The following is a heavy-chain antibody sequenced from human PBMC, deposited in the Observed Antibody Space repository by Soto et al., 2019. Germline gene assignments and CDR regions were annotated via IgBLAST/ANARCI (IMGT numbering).Heavy chain of an antibody. CDR3: AKSRNSRLYFYDY. CDR2: INWNGDST. V-gene: IGHV3-20*04. D-gene: IGHD3-10*01. Sequence: GGSLRLSCAASGFRFDDYGMSWVRQVPGKGLEWVSGINWNGDSTGYADSVKGRFTISRDKAKNSLYLQMNSLRDEDTALYYCAKSRNSRLYFYDYWGQGTRVTVSS. J-gene: IGHJ4*02. CDR1: GFRFDDYG.